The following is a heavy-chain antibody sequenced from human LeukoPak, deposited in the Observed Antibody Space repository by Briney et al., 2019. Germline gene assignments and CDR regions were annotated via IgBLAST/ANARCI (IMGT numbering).Heavy chain of an antibody. Sequence: GGSLRLSCAASGFTFDNYAMNWVRQVPGKGLEWISLISWNSGTIGYADSVKGRFTISRDNAKNSLYLQMNSLRAEDTALYYCAKDIRGDYYDSSGYSDSWGQGTLVTVSS. V-gene: IGHV3-9*01. J-gene: IGHJ5*01. D-gene: IGHD3-22*01. CDR2: ISWNSGTI. CDR1: GFTFDNYA. CDR3: AKDIRGDYYDSSGYSDS.